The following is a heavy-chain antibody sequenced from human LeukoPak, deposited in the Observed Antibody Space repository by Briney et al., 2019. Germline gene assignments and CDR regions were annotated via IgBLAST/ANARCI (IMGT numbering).Heavy chain of an antibody. CDR2: IYHSGST. D-gene: IGHD3-22*01. V-gene: IGHV4-38-2*02. CDR1: GYSISSGYY. CDR3: ARDGGYYYDSSGYSGGGGPAFDI. J-gene: IGHJ3*02. Sequence: SETLSLTCTVSGYSISSGYYWGWIRQPPGKGLEWIGSIYHSGSTYYNPSLKSRVTISVDTSKNQFSLKLSSVTAADTAVYYCARDGGYYYDSSGYSGGGGPAFDIWGQGTMVTVSS.